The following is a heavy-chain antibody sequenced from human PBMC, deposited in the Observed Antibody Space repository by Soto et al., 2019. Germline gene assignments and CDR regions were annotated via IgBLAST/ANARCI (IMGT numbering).Heavy chain of an antibody. CDR2: IRSKAYGGTT. CDR1: GFTVSGMF. J-gene: IGHJ4*02. Sequence: GGSLRLSCAASGFTVSGMFMNWVRQAPGKGLEWVGFIRSKAYGGTTEYAASVKGRFTISRDDSKSIAYLQMNSLKTEDTAVYYCTREGIRYYYDSSGYYTPDYWGQGTLVTVSS. V-gene: IGHV3-49*04. CDR3: TREGIRYYYDSSGYYTPDY. D-gene: IGHD3-22*01.